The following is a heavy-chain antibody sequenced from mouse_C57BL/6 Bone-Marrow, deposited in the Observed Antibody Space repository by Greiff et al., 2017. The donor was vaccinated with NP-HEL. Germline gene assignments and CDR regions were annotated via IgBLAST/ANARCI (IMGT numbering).Heavy chain of an antibody. V-gene: IGHV5-9-1*02. J-gene: IGHJ3*01. CDR2: ISSGGDYI. CDR1: GFTFSSYA. CDR3: TRGGYYSRFAY. Sequence: VKLVESGEGLVKPGGSLKLSCAASGFTFSSYAMSWVRQTPEKRLEWVAYISSGGDYIYYADTVKGRFTISRDNARNTLYLQMSSLKSEDTAMYYCTRGGYYSRFAYWGQGTLVTVSA. D-gene: IGHD2-5*01.